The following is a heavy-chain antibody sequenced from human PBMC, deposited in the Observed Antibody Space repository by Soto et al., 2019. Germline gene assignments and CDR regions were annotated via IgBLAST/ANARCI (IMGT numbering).Heavy chain of an antibody. CDR1: GGTFAISV. CDR3: ARDLGSGYDPADY. Sequence: QVQLVQSGAELKKPGSSVKVSCKASGGTFAISVFNWVRQAPGQGLEWMGGIISIFGTPNYSQKFLGRVTISADESTSTGYMELSNLRSDDTAIYYSARDLGSGYDPADYWGQVTQVTVSS. J-gene: IGHJ4*02. D-gene: IGHD5-12*01. CDR2: IISIFGTP. V-gene: IGHV1-69*12.